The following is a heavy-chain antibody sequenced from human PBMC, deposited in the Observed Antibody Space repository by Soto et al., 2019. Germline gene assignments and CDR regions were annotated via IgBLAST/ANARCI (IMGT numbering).Heavy chain of an antibody. V-gene: IGHV4-30-2*01. J-gene: IGHJ4*02. CDR2: IYHSGST. Sequence: SETLSLTCAFSVGSISSGGYSCSWIRQPPGKGLEWIGYIYHSGSTYYNPSLKSRVTISVDRSKNQFSLKLSSVTAADTAVYYCARSGYSSSFEYLGQATLVSVSS. CDR1: VGSISSGGYS. CDR3: ARSGYSSSFEY. D-gene: IGHD6-13*01.